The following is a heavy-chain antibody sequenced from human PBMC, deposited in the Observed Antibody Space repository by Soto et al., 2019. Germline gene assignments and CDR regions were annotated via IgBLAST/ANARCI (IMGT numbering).Heavy chain of an antibody. Sequence: SETLSLTCTVSGGSISSSSYYWGWIRQPPGKGLEWIGSIYYSGSTYYNPSLKSRVTISVDTSKNQFSLKLSSVTAADTAVYYCARKVYGSGSYYSNTGYYYGMDVWGPGTTVTVS. V-gene: IGHV4-39*01. D-gene: IGHD3-10*01. CDR1: GGSISSSSYY. CDR3: ARKVYGSGSYYSNTGYYYGMDV. J-gene: IGHJ6*02. CDR2: IYYSGST.